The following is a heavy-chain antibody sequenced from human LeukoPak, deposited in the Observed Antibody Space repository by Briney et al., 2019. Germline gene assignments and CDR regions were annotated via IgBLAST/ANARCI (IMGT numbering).Heavy chain of an antibody. J-gene: IGHJ4*02. CDR1: GFTFSSYW. V-gene: IGHV3-72*01. Sequence: GGSLRLSCAASGFTFSSYWMSWVRQAPGKGLEWVGRTRNKANSYTTEYAASVKGRFTISRDDSKNSLYLQMNSLKTEDTAVYYCTRGYYSSSFDYWGQGTLVTVSS. CDR2: TRNKANSYTT. CDR3: TRGYYSSSFDY. D-gene: IGHD3-22*01.